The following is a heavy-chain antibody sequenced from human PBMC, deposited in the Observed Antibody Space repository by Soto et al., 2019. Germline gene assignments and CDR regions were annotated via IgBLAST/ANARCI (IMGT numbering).Heavy chain of an antibody. J-gene: IGHJ3*02. V-gene: IGHV1-46*01. CDR3: ARDHVFGLAYYGGNSEAFDI. D-gene: IGHD4-17*01. CDR2: INPSGGST. CDR1: GYTFTSYY. Sequence: GASVKVSCKASGYTFTSYYMHWVRQAPGQGLGWMGIINPSGGSTSYAQKFQGRVTMTRDTSTSTVYMELSSLRSEDTAVYYCARDHVFGLAYYGGNSEAFDIWGQGTMVTVSS.